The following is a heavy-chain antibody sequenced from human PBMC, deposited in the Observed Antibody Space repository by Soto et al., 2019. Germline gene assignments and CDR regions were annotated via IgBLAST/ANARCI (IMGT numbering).Heavy chain of an antibody. CDR2: VWFDGGNK. CDR3: ARAPAGDYTLYHYYTMDV. J-gene: IGHJ6*02. V-gene: IGHV3-33*01. D-gene: IGHD4-17*01. Sequence: QAQLVASGGGVVQPGTSLRLSCEASGFTFSDHAMHWVRQAPGKGLEWVAVVWFDGGNKFYTDSVKGRFTISRDNSKNTLFLQMNSLRVVDTAVYYCARAPAGDYTLYHYYTMDVWGQGTPVTVSS. CDR1: GFTFSDHA.